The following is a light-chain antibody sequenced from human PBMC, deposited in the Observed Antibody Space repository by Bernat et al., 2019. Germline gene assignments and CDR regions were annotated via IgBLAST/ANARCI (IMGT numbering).Light chain of an antibody. J-gene: IGKJ4*01. Sequence: EIVLTQSPGTLSLSPGESVSLSCRASQTLDNNYLAWYQQKPGQAPRLLISGASSRATGIPDRFSGSGSGTDFSLTISRLEPEDFAVYYCQQYGDSVTFGGGTKVEIK. CDR1: QTLDNNY. CDR2: GAS. CDR3: QQYGDSVT. V-gene: IGKV3-20*01.